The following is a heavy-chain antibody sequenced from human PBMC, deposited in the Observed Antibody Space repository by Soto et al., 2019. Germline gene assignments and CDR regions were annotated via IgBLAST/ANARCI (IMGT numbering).Heavy chain of an antibody. V-gene: IGHV3-21*01. CDR3: ARDTIFGVPVYGMDV. J-gene: IGHJ6*02. CDR2: ISSSSSYI. D-gene: IGHD3-3*01. CDR1: GFTFSSYS. Sequence: GGSLRLSCAASGFTFSSYSMNWVRQAPGKGLEWVSSISSSSSYIYYAESVKGRFTISRDNAKNSLYLQMNSLRAEDTAVYYCARDTIFGVPVYGMDVWGQGTTVTVSS.